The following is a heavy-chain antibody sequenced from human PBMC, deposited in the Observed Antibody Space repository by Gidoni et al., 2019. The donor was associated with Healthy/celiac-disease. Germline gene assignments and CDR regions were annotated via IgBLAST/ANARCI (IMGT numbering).Heavy chain of an antibody. J-gene: IGHJ5*02. D-gene: IGHD3-10*01. V-gene: IGHV4-34*01. CDR3: ARRGSQRPLLWFGSRNWFDP. CDR1: GGSFSGYY. CDR2: INHSGST. Sequence: QVQLQQWGAGLLKPSETLSLTCAVYGGSFSGYYWSWIRQPPGKGLEWLGEINHSGSTNYNPSLKSRVTISVDTSKNQFSLKLSSVTAADTAVYYCARRGSQRPLLWFGSRNWFDPWGQGTLVTVSS.